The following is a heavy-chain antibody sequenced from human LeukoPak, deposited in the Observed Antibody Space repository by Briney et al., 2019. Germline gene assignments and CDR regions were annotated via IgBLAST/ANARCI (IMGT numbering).Heavy chain of an antibody. Sequence: SVNVSCKASGGTFSSYAISGVRQAPGQGLEGVGRVIPIFGTANYAPKFQGRVTITTAESTSTGYMELSSLRSEGAGVYYCGGDNGDFHRAFDICGQGTLVTVSS. J-gene: IGHJ3*02. V-gene: IGHV1-69*05. CDR2: VIPIFGTA. CDR3: GGDNGDFHRAFDI. D-gene: IGHD4-17*01. CDR1: GGTFSSYA.